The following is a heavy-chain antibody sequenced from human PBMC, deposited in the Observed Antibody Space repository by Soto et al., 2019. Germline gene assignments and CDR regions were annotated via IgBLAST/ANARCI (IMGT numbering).Heavy chain of an antibody. D-gene: IGHD1-7*01. V-gene: IGHV1-69*04. CDR3: ARDRDDNWNYDWFDP. Sequence: SVKVSCKASGGTFSSYTISWVRLAPGQGLEWMGRIIPILGIANYAQKFQGRVTITADKSTSTAYMELSSLRSEDTAVYYCARDRDDNWNYDWFDPWGQGTLVTVSS. CDR2: IIPILGIA. J-gene: IGHJ5*02. CDR1: GGTFSSYT.